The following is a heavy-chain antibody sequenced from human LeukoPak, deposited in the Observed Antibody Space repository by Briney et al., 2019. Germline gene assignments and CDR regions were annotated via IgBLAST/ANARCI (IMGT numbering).Heavy chain of an antibody. CDR1: GGSISSYQ. CDR2: IYYSGSA. V-gene: IGHV4-59*12. D-gene: IGHD4-23*01. Sequence: SETLSLTCTVSGGSISSYQWSWIRQPPGKGLEWIGNIYYSGSANYNPSLTSRVIISVDTSKNQFSLKLSPVIAADTAVYYCARVGVDYSGNILKYFYDYWGQGTLVTVSS. J-gene: IGHJ4*02. CDR3: ARVGVDYSGNILKYFYDY.